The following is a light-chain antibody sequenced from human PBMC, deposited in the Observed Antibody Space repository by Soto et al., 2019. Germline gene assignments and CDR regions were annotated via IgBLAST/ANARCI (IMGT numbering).Light chain of an antibody. CDR1: QTISSW. CDR2: DAS. CDR3: QQYNSYWT. Sequence: DLQMTQSPSTLSGSVGDRDTITCRASQTISSWLAWYQPKPGKAPKLLIYDASSLESGVPSRFSGSGSGTEFTLTISSLQPDDFATYYCQQYNSYWTFGQGTKVDI. V-gene: IGKV1-5*01. J-gene: IGKJ1*01.